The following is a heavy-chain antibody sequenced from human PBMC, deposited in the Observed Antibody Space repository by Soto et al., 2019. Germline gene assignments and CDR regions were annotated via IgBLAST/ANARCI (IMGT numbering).Heavy chain of an antibody. CDR3: AREYSSSWYVDY. CDR2: IYHSGST. D-gene: IGHD6-13*01. V-gene: IGHV4-4*02. J-gene: IGHJ4*02. CDR1: GGSISSSNW. Sequence: PSETLSLTCTVSGGSISSSNWWSWVRQPPGKGLEWIGEIYHSGSTNYNPSLKSRVTISVDKSKNQFSLKLSSVTAADTAVYYCAREYSSSWYVDYWGQGTLVTVSS.